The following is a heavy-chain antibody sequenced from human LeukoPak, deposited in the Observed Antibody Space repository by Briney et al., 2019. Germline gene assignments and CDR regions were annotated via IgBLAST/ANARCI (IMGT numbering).Heavy chain of an antibody. CDR3: ARGRVLSDFFDY. CDR2: IYYSGSS. CDR1: GGSISSGDCH. Sequence: SETLSLTCTVSGGSISSGDCHWSWIRQPPGKGLEWIGYIYYSGSSYHNPSLKSRCTISVDTSKNQFSLKLSSVTAADTAVYYCARGRVLSDFFDYWGQGTLVSVSS. D-gene: IGHD2-15*01. V-gene: IGHV4-30-4*01. J-gene: IGHJ4*02.